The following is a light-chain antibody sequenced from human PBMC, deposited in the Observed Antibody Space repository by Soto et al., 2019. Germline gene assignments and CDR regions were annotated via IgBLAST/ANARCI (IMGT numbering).Light chain of an antibody. J-gene: IGKJ1*01. V-gene: IGKV3-20*01. CDR2: GAS. CDR1: QSVSSSY. CDR3: QHYGRSWT. Sequence: VLKNSLGALSLSKGERATLSCRASQSVSSSYLAWYQQKPGQAPRLLIYGASSRATGIPDRFSGSGSGTDFTLTISRLEPEDFAVYYCQHYGRSWTFGQGTIVGIK.